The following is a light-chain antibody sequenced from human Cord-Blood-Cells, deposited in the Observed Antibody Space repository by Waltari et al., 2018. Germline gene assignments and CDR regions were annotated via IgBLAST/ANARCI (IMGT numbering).Light chain of an antibody. CDR3: QQYGSSPQT. CDR2: GAS. Sequence: EIVLTQSPGTLSLSPGERATLSCRASQSVSSSYLAWYQQKPGQAPRLLIYGASSRATGIPDRFSWSGSGTDFTLTISRLEPEDFAVYYCQQYGSSPQTFGQGTKVEIK. CDR1: QSVSSSY. J-gene: IGKJ1*01. V-gene: IGKV3-20*01.